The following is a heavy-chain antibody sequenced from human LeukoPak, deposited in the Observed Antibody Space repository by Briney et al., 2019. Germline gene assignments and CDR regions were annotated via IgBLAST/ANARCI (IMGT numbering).Heavy chain of an antibody. D-gene: IGHD3-10*01. Sequence: GRSLRLSCAASGFTFSSYGMHWVRQAPGKGLEWVAVISFDGRNKYCSDSVKGRFTTSRDNSKNTLYLQMNSLRAEDTAVYYCARGLLWFGELSPPDDAFDIWGQGTMVTVSS. V-gene: IGHV3-30*03. CDR3: ARGLLWFGELSPPDDAFDI. J-gene: IGHJ3*02. CDR2: ISFDGRNK. CDR1: GFTFSSYG.